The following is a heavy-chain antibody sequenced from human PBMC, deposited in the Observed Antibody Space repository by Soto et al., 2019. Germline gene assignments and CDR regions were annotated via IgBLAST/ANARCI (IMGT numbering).Heavy chain of an antibody. J-gene: IGHJ6*02. CDR2: ISYDGSNK. CDR1: GFTFSSYA. Sequence: PGGSLRLSCAASGFTFSSYAMHWVRQAPGKGLEWVAVISYDGSNKYYADSVKGRFTISRDNSKNTLYLQMNSLRAEDTAVYYCARVGGTYYDILTGLGGWSVWGQGTTVTVSS. V-gene: IGHV3-30-3*01. CDR3: ARVGGTYYDILTGLGGWSV. D-gene: IGHD3-9*01.